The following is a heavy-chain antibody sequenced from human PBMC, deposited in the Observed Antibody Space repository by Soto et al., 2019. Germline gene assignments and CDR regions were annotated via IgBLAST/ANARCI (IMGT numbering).Heavy chain of an antibody. CDR3: ARSGGYFCLCY. D-gene: IGHD1-26*01. Sequence: SETLSLTCTVSGGSIRSSSYYWGSIRQPTGKGLEWIGSIYYSGSTYYNPSLKSRVTISVDTSKNQFSLKLSSVTAADTAVYYCARSGGYFCLCYWGQGTLVSVSS. CDR2: IYYSGST. V-gene: IGHV4-39*01. CDR1: GGSIRSSSYY. J-gene: IGHJ4*02.